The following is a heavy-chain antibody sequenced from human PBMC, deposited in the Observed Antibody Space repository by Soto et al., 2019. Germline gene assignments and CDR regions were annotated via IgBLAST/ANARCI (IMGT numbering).Heavy chain of an antibody. V-gene: IGHV4-59*01. CDR3: ARDSHSSSRYSSSYARGNWFDP. CDR1: GGSISSYY. Sequence: SETLSLTXTVSGGSISSYYWSWIRQPPGKGLEWIGYIYYSGSTNYNPSLKSRVTISVDTSKNQFSLKLSSVTAADTAVYYCARDSHSSSRYSSSYARGNWFDPWGQGTLVTVSS. D-gene: IGHD6-13*01. CDR2: IYYSGST. J-gene: IGHJ5*02.